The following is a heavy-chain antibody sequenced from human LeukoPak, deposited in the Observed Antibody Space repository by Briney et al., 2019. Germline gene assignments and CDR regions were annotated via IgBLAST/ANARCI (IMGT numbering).Heavy chain of an antibody. CDR2: VYRNGST. CDR3: ARGEVFGVATSWFDP. CDR1: GGSINSGTYH. J-gene: IGHJ5*02. D-gene: IGHD5-24*01. V-gene: IGHV4-61*02. Sequence: SETLSLTCTVSGGSINSGTYHWSWLRQPAGKGLEWIGRVYRNGSTNDSPSFRGRVSISIDTSKNHFSLKLTSVTAADTAVYYCARGEVFGVATSWFDPWGQGPRVSVSS.